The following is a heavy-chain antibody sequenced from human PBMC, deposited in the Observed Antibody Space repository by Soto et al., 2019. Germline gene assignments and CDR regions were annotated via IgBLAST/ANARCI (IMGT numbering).Heavy chain of an antibody. CDR1: GYTFTGYY. Sequence: GASVKVSCKASGYTFTGYYMHWVRQAPGQGLEWMGWINPNSGGTNYAQKFQGRVTMTGDTSISTAYMELSRLRSDDTAVYYCARDISTIFGVVIGGMDVWGQGTTVTVSS. D-gene: IGHD3-3*01. J-gene: IGHJ6*02. V-gene: IGHV1-2*02. CDR3: ARDISTIFGVVIGGMDV. CDR2: INPNSGGT.